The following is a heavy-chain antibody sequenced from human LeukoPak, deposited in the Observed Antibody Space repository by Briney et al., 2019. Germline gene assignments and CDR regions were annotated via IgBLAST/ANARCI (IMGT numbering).Heavy chain of an antibody. CDR2: LSSAGVTA. V-gene: IGHV3-23*01. D-gene: IGHD2-2*01. CDR3: AKDAGGRYCSSTSCYPGAY. Sequence: GGSLRLSCAASGFTFSRHGMSWVRQAPGKGLEWVANLSSAGVTAYYADSVQGRFTISRDNSKNTLYLQMNSLRAEDTAVYYCAKDAGGRYCSSTSCYPGAYWGQGTLVTFSS. CDR1: GFTFSRHG. J-gene: IGHJ4*02.